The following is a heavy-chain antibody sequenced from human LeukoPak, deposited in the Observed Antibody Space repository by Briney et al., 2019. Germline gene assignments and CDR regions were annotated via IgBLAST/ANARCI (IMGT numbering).Heavy chain of an antibody. Sequence: GGSLRLSCAASGFTFSGSAMHWVRQASGKGLEWVGRIRSKANSYATAYAASAKGRFTISRDDSKNTAYLQMNSLKTEDTAVYYCTRLLAVAGADYWGQGTLVTVSS. V-gene: IGHV3-73*01. J-gene: IGHJ4*02. CDR3: TRLLAVAGADY. CDR1: GFTFSGSA. CDR2: IRSKANSYAT. D-gene: IGHD6-19*01.